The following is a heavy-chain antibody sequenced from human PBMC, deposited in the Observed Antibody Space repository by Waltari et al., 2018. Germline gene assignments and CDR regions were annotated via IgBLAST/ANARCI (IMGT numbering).Heavy chain of an antibody. D-gene: IGHD3-10*01. CDR2: IWYDGTKA. Sequence: QVHLVESGGSVVQPGPSLKLSCAAPGFSVIDDGMFWVRQSTGKGREWVALIWYDGTKANYEDSVKGRFTISKDNSKNTLFLQMNSLRDGDTAVYFCARDLSFGSLDYGGQGTLVTVSS. CDR3: ARDLSFGSLDY. V-gene: IGHV3-33*07. CDR1: GFSVIDDG. J-gene: IGHJ4*02.